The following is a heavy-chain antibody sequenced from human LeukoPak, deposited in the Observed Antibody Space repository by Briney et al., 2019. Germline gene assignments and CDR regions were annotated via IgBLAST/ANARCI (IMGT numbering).Heavy chain of an antibody. D-gene: IGHD7-27*01. V-gene: IGHV3-74*01. CDR2: INSDGSST. CDR1: GFTFSSYW. Sequence: PGGSLRLSCAASGFTFSSYWMHWVRQAPGKGLVWVSRINSDGSSTSYADSVKGRFTISRDNSKNTLYLQMNSLRAEDTAVYYCARLTAPPDELNDYWGQGTLVTVSS. J-gene: IGHJ4*02. CDR3: ARLTAPPDELNDY.